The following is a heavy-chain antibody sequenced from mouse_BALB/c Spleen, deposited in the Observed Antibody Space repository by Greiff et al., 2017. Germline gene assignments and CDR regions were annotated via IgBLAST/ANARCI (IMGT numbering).Heavy chain of an antibody. D-gene: IGHD2-10*02. J-gene: IGHJ3*01. V-gene: IGHV1-4*02. Sequence: QVQLQQSAAELARPGASVKMSCKASGYTFTSYTMHWVKQRPGQGLEWIGYINPSSGYTEYNQKFKDKTTLTADKSSSTAYMQLSSLTSEDSAVYYCARSTYGNYPFAYWGQGTLVTVSA. CDR1: GYTFTSYT. CDR2: INPSSGYT. CDR3: ARSTYGNYPFAY.